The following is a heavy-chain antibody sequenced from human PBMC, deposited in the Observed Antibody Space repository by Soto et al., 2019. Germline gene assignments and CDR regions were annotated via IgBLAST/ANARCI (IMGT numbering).Heavy chain of an antibody. CDR3: ARDDEYSGNGMDV. V-gene: IGHV3-33*01. CDR1: GFTFSNYG. CDR2: ILNDGSNR. Sequence: QVQLVESGGGVVQPGRSLRLSCAASGFTFSNYGMHWVRQAPGKGLEWVAVILNDGSNRYHADSVKDRVTISRDNSKNMLYLQMNSLRAEDTAVYYCARDDEYSGNGMDVWGQGTTVTVSP. J-gene: IGHJ6*01. D-gene: IGHD3-10*01.